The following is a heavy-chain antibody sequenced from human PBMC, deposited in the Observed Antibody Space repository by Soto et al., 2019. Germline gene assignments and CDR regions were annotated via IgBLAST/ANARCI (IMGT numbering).Heavy chain of an antibody. CDR1: GYTFTSHG. CDR2: ISVNNGNT. Sequence: QVQLVQSGAEVKKPGASVKVSCKASGYTFTSHGISWVRQAPGQGLEWMGWISVNNGNTKYVQKFRGRVTMTTDTSTTTAYMELRSLRSDDTAVYYCAREASYGYGFDPWGQGTLVTVSS. D-gene: IGHD5-18*01. V-gene: IGHV1-18*04. CDR3: AREASYGYGFDP. J-gene: IGHJ5*02.